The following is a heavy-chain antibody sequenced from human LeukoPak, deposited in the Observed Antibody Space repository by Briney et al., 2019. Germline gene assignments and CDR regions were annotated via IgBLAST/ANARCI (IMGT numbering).Heavy chain of an antibody. D-gene: IGHD6-19*01. J-gene: IGHJ3*02. Sequence: GGSLRLSCAASGFTFSSYGMHWVRQAPGKGLESAALISYDGSNKYYADSVKGRFTISRDNSKNTPYLQMNSLRAEDTAVYYCAKDRRAGDDAFDIWGQGTMVTVSS. CDR1: GFTFSSYG. CDR3: AKDRRAGDDAFDI. CDR2: ISYDGSNK. V-gene: IGHV3-30*18.